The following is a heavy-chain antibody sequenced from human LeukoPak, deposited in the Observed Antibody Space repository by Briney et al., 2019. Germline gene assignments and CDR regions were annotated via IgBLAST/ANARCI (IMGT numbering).Heavy chain of an antibody. V-gene: IGHV1-18*01. J-gene: IGHJ4*02. Sequence: ASVKVSCKASGFTFTNYAVSWVRQAPGQGLEWMGWISVYNSNTNYAQKLQGRVTMTTDTSTSTAYMELRSLRSDDTAVYYCARFSTPFTVTTNRDCWGQGTLVTVSS. CDR3: ARFSTPFTVTTNRDC. CDR2: ISVYNSNT. D-gene: IGHD4-17*01. CDR1: GFTFTNYA.